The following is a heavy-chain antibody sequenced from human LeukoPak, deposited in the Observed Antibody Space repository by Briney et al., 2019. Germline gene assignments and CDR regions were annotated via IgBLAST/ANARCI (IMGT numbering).Heavy chain of an antibody. CDR1: GGSISSYY. CDR3: ARAGVRPDYGDYSALPPDY. D-gene: IGHD4-17*01. CDR2: IYTSGST. V-gene: IGHV4-4*07. Sequence: SETLSLTCTVSGGSISSYYWSWIRQPAGKGLEWIGRIYTSGSTNYNPSLKSRVTMSVDTSKNQFSLKLSSVTAADTAVYYCARAGVRPDYGDYSALPPDYWGQGTLVTVSS. J-gene: IGHJ4*02.